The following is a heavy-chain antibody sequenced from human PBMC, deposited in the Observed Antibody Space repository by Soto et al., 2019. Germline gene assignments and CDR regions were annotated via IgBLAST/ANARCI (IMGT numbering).Heavy chain of an antibody. Sequence: GGSLRLSCAASGFTFSSYAMHWVRQAPGKGLEWVAVISYDGSNKYYADSVKGRFTISRDNSKNTLYLQMNSLRAEDTAVYYCARLGYCSSTSCPEDHYYYYYGMDVWGQGTTVTVSS. CDR3: ARLGYCSSTSCPEDHYYYYYGMDV. CDR2: ISYDGSNK. D-gene: IGHD2-2*01. CDR1: GFTFSSYA. J-gene: IGHJ6*02. V-gene: IGHV3-30-3*01.